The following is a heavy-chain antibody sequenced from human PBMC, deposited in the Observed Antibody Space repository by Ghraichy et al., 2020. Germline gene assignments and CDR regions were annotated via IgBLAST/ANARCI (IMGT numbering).Heavy chain of an antibody. Sequence: SQTLSLTCTVSGGSISSYYWSWIRQPPGKGLEWIGSIYYSGSTNYSPSLKSRVTISVDTSKNQFSLKLSSVTAADTAVYYCARLSPLGYSSTWHRGFDPWGQGTLVTVSS. CDR1: GGSISSYY. D-gene: IGHD6-13*01. CDR3: ARLSPLGYSSTWHRGFDP. V-gene: IGHV4-59*08. J-gene: IGHJ5*02. CDR2: IYYSGST.